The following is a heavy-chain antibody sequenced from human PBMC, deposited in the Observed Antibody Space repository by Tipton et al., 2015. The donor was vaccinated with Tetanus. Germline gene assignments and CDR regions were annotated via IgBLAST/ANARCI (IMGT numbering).Heavy chain of an antibody. D-gene: IGHD6-19*01. CDR3: ARLVKQWLVPEDY. J-gene: IGHJ4*02. V-gene: IGHV1-69*01. Sequence: QLVQSGAEMKKPGSSVKVSCKASGGTFTNYALSWVRQAPGQGLEWVGGITPIFGTTNSAPKFQGRVTITADESTNTAYMELSNLRSEDTAVYFCARLVKQWLVPEDYWGQGTLVIVSS. CDR1: GGTFTNYA. CDR2: ITPIFGTT.